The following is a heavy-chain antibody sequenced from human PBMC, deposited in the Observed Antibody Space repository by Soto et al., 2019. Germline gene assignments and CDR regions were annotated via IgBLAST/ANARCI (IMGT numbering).Heavy chain of an antibody. CDR1: GFTFSSYG. D-gene: IGHD2-21*02. Sequence: QVQLVESGGGVVQPGRSLRLSCAASGFTFSSYGMHWVRQAPGKGLEWVAVIWYDGSNKYYADSVKGRFTISRDNSKTTLYLQMNSLRAEDTAVYYCARDLFLGGGDTAYWGQGTLVTVSS. V-gene: IGHV3-33*01. CDR3: ARDLFLGGGDTAY. J-gene: IGHJ4*02. CDR2: IWYDGSNK.